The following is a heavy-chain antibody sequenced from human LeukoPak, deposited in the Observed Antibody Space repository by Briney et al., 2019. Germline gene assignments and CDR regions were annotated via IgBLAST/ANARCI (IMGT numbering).Heavy chain of an antibody. Sequence: SETLSLTCTVSGGSISSYYWSWIRQPPGKGLEWIGYIYYSGSTNYNPSLKSRVTISVDTSKNQFSLKLSSVTAADTAVYYCAGLVGATIDYWGQGTLVTVSS. D-gene: IGHD1-26*01. CDR1: GGSISSYY. CDR2: IYYSGST. J-gene: IGHJ4*02. CDR3: AGLVGATIDY. V-gene: IGHV4-59*01.